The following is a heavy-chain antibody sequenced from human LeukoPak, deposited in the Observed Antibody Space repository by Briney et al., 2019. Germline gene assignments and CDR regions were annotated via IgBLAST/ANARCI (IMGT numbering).Heavy chain of an antibody. V-gene: IGHV3-30*18. D-gene: IGHD6-19*01. CDR2: ISYDGSNK. CDR1: GFTFSSYG. J-gene: IGHJ4*02. CDR3: AKDGGIAVAGTFDY. Sequence: GRSLRLSCAPSGFTFSSYGMHWVRQAPGKGLEWVAVISYDGSNKYYADSVKGRFTISRDNSKNTLYLQMNSLRAEDTAVYYCAKDGGIAVAGTFDYWGQGTLVTVSS.